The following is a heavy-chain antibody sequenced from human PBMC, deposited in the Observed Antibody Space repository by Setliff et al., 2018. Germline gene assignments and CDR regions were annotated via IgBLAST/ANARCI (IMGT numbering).Heavy chain of an antibody. CDR3: ARMGTDYIMTRVNSYQYYFYMDV. CDR1: GGSIRGSSYF. D-gene: IGHD5-18*01. Sequence: NPSETLSLTCSVSGGSIRGSSYFWGWSRQPPGEGLEWIGNINDSGSTYYNPSLKSRVTISVDRPKNQVFLRMTSVTAADTSFYYCARMGTDYIMTRVNSYQYYFYMDVWGKGTTVTVSS. CDR2: INDSGST. J-gene: IGHJ6*03. V-gene: IGHV4-39*01.